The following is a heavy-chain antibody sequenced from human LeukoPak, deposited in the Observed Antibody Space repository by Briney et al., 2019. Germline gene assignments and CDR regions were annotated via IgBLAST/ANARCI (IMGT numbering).Heavy chain of an antibody. CDR2: ISASGGNT. V-gene: IGHV3-23*01. J-gene: IGHJ4*02. CDR3: AKDRGYTYGCFDY. Sequence: GGSLRLSCAAPGFTFSTYAMSWVRQAPGKGLEWVSVISASGGNTYYVDYVKGRFTISRDNSKNTLYLQMNSLRAEDTAVYYCAKDRGYTYGCFDYWGQGTLVTVSS. D-gene: IGHD5-18*01. CDR1: GFTFSTYA.